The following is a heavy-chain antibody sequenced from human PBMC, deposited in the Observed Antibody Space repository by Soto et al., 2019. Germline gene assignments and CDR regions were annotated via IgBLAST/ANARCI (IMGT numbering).Heavy chain of an antibody. D-gene: IGHD3-10*01. CDR3: TTDYYFGTGSGDY. Sequence: GGSLRLSCAASGFTFSDAWMTWVRQAPGKGPEWVGRIISKTDGGTTAYAAPVKGRFTISRDDSRHMLYLEMNSLKIEDTGVYYCTTDYYFGTGSGDYWGQGTLVTVPQ. J-gene: IGHJ4*02. CDR1: GFTFSDAW. CDR2: IISKTDGGTT. V-gene: IGHV3-15*01.